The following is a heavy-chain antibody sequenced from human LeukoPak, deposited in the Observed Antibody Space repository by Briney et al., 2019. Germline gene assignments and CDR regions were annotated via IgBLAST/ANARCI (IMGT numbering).Heavy chain of an antibody. CDR3: ARRPYYDILPGTLGGTYYFDY. J-gene: IGHJ4*02. CDR1: GGSFSGYY. Sequence: SSETLSLTCAVYGGSFSGYYWSWIRQPPGKGLEWIGEINHSGSTNYNPSLKSRVTISVDTSKKQFSLTLSSVTAADTAVYYCARRPYYDILPGTLGGTYYFDYWGQGPLVTVSS. D-gene: IGHD3-9*01. CDR2: INHSGST. V-gene: IGHV4-34*01.